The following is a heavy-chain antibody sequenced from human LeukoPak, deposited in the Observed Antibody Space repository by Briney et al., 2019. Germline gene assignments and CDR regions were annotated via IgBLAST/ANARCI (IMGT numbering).Heavy chain of an antibody. V-gene: IGHV4-31*03. CDR2: IYYSGST. CDR3: ARVRDGYNPNFDY. J-gene: IGHJ4*02. D-gene: IGHD5-24*01. Sequence: KSSETLSLTCTVSGGSISSGGYYWSWIRQHPGKGLEWIGYIYYSGSTYYNPSLKRRVTISVDTSKNQFSLKLSSVTAADTAVYYCARVRDGYNPNFDYWGQGTLVTVSS. CDR1: GGSISSGGYY.